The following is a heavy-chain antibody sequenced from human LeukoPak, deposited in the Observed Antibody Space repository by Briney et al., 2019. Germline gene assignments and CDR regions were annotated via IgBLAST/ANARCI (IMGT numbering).Heavy chain of an antibody. J-gene: IGHJ4*02. CDR1: GFTFSSYA. Sequence: GGSLRLSCAASGFTFSSYAMSWVRQAPGKGLEWVSAISGSGGSTYYADSVKGRFTISRDNAKNTVYLQMNNLRVEDTAVYFCVREVGSFDDWGQGILVTVSP. CDR2: ISGSGGST. CDR3: VREVGSFDD. D-gene: IGHD1-26*01. V-gene: IGHV3-23*01.